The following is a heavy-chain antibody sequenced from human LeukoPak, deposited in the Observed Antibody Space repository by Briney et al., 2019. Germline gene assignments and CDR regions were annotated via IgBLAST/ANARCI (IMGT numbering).Heavy chain of an antibody. CDR1: GFTFSSYA. Sequence: PGGSLRLSCAASGFTFSSYAMHWVRQAPGKGLEWVAVISYDGSNKYYADSVKGRFTISRDNSKNTLYLQMNSLRAEDTAVCYCARDAKYQLLFVGAFDIWGQGTMVTVSS. D-gene: IGHD2-2*01. CDR2: ISYDGSNK. V-gene: IGHV3-30-3*01. CDR3: ARDAKYQLLFVGAFDI. J-gene: IGHJ3*02.